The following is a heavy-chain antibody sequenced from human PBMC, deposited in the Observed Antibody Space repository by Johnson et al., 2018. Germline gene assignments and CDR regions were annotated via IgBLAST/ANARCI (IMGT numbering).Heavy chain of an antibody. D-gene: IGHD1-20*01. Sequence: QVQLQESGPGLVKPSETLSLTCTVSGGSISSYYWSWIRQPPGKGLEWIGYIYYSGSPNYNPSLKSRVTISVDTSKNQFSLKRSSVTAADTAGYYCASLAGGITGTTDAFDIWGQGTMVTVSS. CDR1: GGSISSYY. V-gene: IGHV4-59*01. CDR3: ASLAGGITGTTDAFDI. J-gene: IGHJ3*02. CDR2: IYYSGSP.